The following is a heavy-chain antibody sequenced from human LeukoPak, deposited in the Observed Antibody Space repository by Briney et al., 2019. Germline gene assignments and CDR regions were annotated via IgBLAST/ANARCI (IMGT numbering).Heavy chain of an antibody. Sequence: VASVKVSCKASGGTFSSYTISWVRQGPGQGLEWMGRIIPILGIANYAQKFQGRVTITADKSTSTAYMELSSLRSEDTAVYYCARVKRDYGDYEVDYWGQGTLATVSS. CDR1: GGTFSSYT. CDR2: IIPILGIA. J-gene: IGHJ4*02. V-gene: IGHV1-69*02. CDR3: ARVKRDYGDYEVDY. D-gene: IGHD4-17*01.